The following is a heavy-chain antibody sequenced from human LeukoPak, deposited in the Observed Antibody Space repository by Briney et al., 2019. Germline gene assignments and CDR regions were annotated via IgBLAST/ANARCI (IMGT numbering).Heavy chain of an antibody. CDR1: GYSFTSYW. CDR3: ARQGDSSSWYESFFDY. J-gene: IGHJ4*02. Sequence: GEALKISCKGSGYSFTSYWIGWVRQMPGKGLEWMGIIYPGDSDTRYSPSFQGQATISADKSISTAYLQWSSLKASDTAMYYCARQGDSSSWYESFFDYWGQGTLVTVSS. D-gene: IGHD6-13*01. CDR2: IYPGDSDT. V-gene: IGHV5-51*01.